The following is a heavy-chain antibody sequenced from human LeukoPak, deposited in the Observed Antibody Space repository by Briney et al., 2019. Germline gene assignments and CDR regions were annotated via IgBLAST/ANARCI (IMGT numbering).Heavy chain of an antibody. CDR1: GFTFDEYA. D-gene: IGHD2-2*01. V-gene: IGHV3-9*01. Sequence: GGSLRLSCVASGFTFDEYAMHGVRQAPGKGLEWVSGISWNSNSIGYADSVKGRFTISRDNAKNSLYLQMNSLRPEDTALYYCAKDKQCTSTSCYFFDYWGQGTLVTVSS. CDR2: ISWNSNSI. J-gene: IGHJ4*02. CDR3: AKDKQCTSTSCYFFDY.